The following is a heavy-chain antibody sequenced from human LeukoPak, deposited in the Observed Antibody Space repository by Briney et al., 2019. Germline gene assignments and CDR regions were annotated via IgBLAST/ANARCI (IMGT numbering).Heavy chain of an antibody. CDR1: GFTLSSYA. Sequence: GGSLRLSCAASGFTLSSYAMHWVRQAPGKGLEWVAVISYDGSNKYYADSVKGRLTISRDNSKNTLYLQMNSLRAEDTAVYYCAKDPRGYQLLTSSSSWFPQWGQGTLVTVSS. CDR2: ISYDGSNK. V-gene: IGHV3-30-3*01. CDR3: AKDPRGYQLLTSSSSWFPQ. D-gene: IGHD6-13*01. J-gene: IGHJ4*02.